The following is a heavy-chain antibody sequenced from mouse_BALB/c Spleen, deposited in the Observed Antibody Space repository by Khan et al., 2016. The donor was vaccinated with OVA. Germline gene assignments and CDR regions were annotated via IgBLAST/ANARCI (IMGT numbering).Heavy chain of an antibody. V-gene: IGHV2-2*02. CDR2: IWSGGST. CDR3: ARTYFSYGSYEDYYAMDY. J-gene: IGHJ4*01. Sequence: QVQLKESGPGLVQPSQSLSITCTVSGFSLTNYGVHWVRQSPGKGLEWLGVIWSGGSTDSNAAFISRLSINKDNSKSQVFFRMNSMQANETALYYCARTYFSYGSYEDYYAMDYWGQGTSVTVSS. D-gene: IGHD2-1*01. CDR1: GFSLTNYG.